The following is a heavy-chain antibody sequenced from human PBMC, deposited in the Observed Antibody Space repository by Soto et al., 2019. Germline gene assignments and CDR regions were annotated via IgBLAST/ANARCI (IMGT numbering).Heavy chain of an antibody. J-gene: IGHJ5*02. D-gene: IGHD3-3*01. V-gene: IGHV1-46*01. CDR2: INPSGGST. CDR1: GYTCTSYY. CDR3: ARGEAITIFGVVTANWFDP. Sequence: QVKLVQSGASVKKPGASVRVSCKASGYTCTSYYMHWVRQAPGQGLEWMVIINPSGGSTIYAQKFQGRVTMTRDKSTSTVYMELSSLRSDDTAVYYCARGEAITIFGVVTANWFDPWGQGTLVTVSS.